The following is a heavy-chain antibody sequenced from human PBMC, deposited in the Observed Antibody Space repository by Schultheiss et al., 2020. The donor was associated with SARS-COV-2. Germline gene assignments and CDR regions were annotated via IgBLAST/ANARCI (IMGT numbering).Heavy chain of an antibody. Sequence: GESLKISCAASGFTFSSYSMNWVRQAPGKGLEWVSSISGSGGSTYYADSVKGRFTISRDNSKNTLYLQMNSLRAEDTAVYYCAISVGYSYGLLGAFDIWGQGTMVTVSS. V-gene: IGHV3-23*01. CDR2: ISGSGGST. J-gene: IGHJ3*02. CDR1: GFTFSSYS. CDR3: AISVGYSYGLLGAFDI. D-gene: IGHD5-18*01.